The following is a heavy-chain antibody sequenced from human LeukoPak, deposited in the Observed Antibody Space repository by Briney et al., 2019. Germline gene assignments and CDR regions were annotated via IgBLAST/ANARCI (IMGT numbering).Heavy chain of an antibody. CDR2: IYYSGST. CDR1: GGSISSSSYY. CDR3: AAQVSGWIPGWYNWFDP. D-gene: IGHD6-19*01. J-gene: IGHJ5*02. V-gene: IGHV4-39*07. Sequence: RTSETLSLTCTVSGGSISSSSYYWGWIRQPPGKGLEWIGSIYYSGSTYYNPSLKSRVAISVDTSKNQFSLKLSSVTAADTAVYYCAAQVSGWIPGWYNWFDPWGQGTLVTVSS.